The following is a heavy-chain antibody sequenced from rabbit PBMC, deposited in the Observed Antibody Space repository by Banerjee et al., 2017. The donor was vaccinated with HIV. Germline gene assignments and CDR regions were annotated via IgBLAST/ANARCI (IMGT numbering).Heavy chain of an antibody. D-gene: IGHD4-1*01. Sequence: PGKGLEWIACIYAGSSGSTQYANWAKGRFTISKISSTTVTLQMTSLTAADTATYFCARETSDWGGGDLWGQGTLVTVS. CDR3: ARETSDWGGGDL. J-gene: IGHJ3*01. CDR2: IYAGSSGST. V-gene: IGHV1S40*01.